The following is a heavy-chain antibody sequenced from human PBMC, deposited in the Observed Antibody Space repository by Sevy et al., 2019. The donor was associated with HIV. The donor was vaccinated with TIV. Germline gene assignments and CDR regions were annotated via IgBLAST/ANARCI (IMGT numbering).Heavy chain of an antibody. D-gene: IGHD3-22*01. CDR1: DYTFSTQG. CDR3: ARDWAPGYYYDAIGVKRDYYFDY. V-gene: IGHV1-18*01. Sequence: ASVKVSCKASDYTFSTQGFNWVRQAPGQGLEWMGWISAYNGNTKYAQKFQGRVTMTSDTSTSTAYMELRSLTSDDTAVYYCARDWAPGYYYDAIGVKRDYYFDYWGQGTLVTVSS. CDR2: ISAYNGNT. J-gene: IGHJ4*02.